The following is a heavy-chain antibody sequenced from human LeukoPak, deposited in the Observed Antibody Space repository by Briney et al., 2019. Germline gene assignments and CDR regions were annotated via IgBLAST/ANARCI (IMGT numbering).Heavy chain of an antibody. D-gene: IGHD4-17*01. J-gene: IGHJ6*03. V-gene: IGHV3-21*01. CDR3: ASPVWGSTVIYYRYMDV. CDR1: GFTFSSYS. CDR2: ISSSSSYI. Sequence: PVGSLRLSCAASGFTFSSYSMNWVRQAPGKGLEWVSSISSSSSYIYYADSVKGRFTISRDNAKNSLYLQMNSLRAEDTAVYYCASPVWGSTVIYYRYMDVWGKGTTVTVSS.